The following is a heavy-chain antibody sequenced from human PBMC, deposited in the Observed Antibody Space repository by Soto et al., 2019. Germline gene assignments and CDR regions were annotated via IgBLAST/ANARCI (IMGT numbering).Heavy chain of an antibody. CDR1: GGSISSGGYY. V-gene: IGHV4-31*03. Sequence: QVQLQESGPGLVKPSQTLSLTCTVSGGSISSGGYYWSWIRQHPGKGLEWIGYIYYSGSTYYNPSLKSRVTIAVDTSKNQFSLKLSSVTAADTAVYYCARDLHSRSWPGGAFDIWGQGTMVTVSS. CDR3: ARDLHSRSWPGGAFDI. J-gene: IGHJ3*02. D-gene: IGHD6-13*01. CDR2: IYYSGST.